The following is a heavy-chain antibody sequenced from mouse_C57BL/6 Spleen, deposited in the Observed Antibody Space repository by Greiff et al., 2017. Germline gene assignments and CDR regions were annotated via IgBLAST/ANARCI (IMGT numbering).Heavy chain of an antibody. V-gene: IGHV1-55*01. D-gene: IGHD1-1*01. CDR1: GYTFTSYW. CDR2: IYPGSGST. CDR3: ARRGDGSSYGAMDY. Sequence: QVQLQQPGAELVKPGASVKMSCKASGYTFTSYWITWVKQRPGQGLEWIGDIYPGSGSTNYNEKFKSKATLTVDTSSSTAYMQLSSLTSEDSAVYYCARRGDGSSYGAMDYWGQGTSVTVSS. J-gene: IGHJ4*01.